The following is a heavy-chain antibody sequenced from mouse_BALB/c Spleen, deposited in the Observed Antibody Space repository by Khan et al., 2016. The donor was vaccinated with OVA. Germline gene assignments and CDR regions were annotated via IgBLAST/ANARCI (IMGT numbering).Heavy chain of an antibody. V-gene: IGHV1-20*02. D-gene: IGHD1-1*01. J-gene: IGHJ2*01. CDR2: INPHIGET. CDR3: ARKNGSDFDY. CDR1: GYSFTGYF. Sequence: VQLKQSGPELVKPGASVKISCKASGYSFTGYFMNWVMQSHGKSLVWIGRINPHIGETFYNQKFTGKATLTVDESSSTAHMELRSLASEDSAIDYCARKNGSDFDYWGQGTKLTVAS.